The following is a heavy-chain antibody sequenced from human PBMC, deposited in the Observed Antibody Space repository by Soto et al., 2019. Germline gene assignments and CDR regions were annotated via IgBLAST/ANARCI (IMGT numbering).Heavy chain of an antibody. CDR1: GYTFTNYD. Sequence: ASVKVSCKASGYTFTNYDISWVRQAPGQGLEWMGGIIPIFGTANYAQKFQGRVTITADESTSTAYMELSSLRSEDTAVYYCARVRTRWGTGPFDYWGQGTLVTVSS. V-gene: IGHV1-69*13. CDR2: IIPIFGTA. CDR3: ARVRTRWGTGPFDY. J-gene: IGHJ4*02. D-gene: IGHD3-16*01.